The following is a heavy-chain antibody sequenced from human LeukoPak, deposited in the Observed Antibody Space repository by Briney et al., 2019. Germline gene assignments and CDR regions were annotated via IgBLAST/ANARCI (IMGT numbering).Heavy chain of an antibody. D-gene: IGHD6-13*01. CDR3: ARNRVAAAQYDY. J-gene: IGHJ4*02. CDR2: IIPIFGTA. Sequence: SVKVSCKASGGTFSSYAISWVRQAPGQGLEWMGGIIPIFGTANYAQKFQGRVTITTDESTSTAYMELSSLRSEDTAVYYCARNRVAAAQYDYWGQGTLVTVSS. V-gene: IGHV1-69*05. CDR1: GGTFSSYA.